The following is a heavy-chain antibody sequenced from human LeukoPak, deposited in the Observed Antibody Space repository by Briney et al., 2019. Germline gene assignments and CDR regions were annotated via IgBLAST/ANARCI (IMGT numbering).Heavy chain of an antibody. CDR3: ARESDGDYVEAFDI. D-gene: IGHD4-17*01. V-gene: IGHV3-30-3*01. Sequence: GGSLRLSCAASGFTFSSYAMHLVRQAPGKGLEWVAIISYDGSDKYFADSVKGRFTISRDNSMNTLYLQMNSLRAEDTAVYFCARESDGDYVEAFDIWGQGTMVTVSS. J-gene: IGHJ3*02. CDR1: GFTFSSYA. CDR2: ISYDGSDK.